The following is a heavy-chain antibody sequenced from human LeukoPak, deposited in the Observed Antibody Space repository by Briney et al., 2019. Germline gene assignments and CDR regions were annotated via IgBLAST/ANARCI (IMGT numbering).Heavy chain of an antibody. CDR3: ARDAPPAYDSSGYMDY. J-gene: IGHJ4*02. D-gene: IGHD3-22*01. CDR1: GFTFSNYW. CDR2: INTDGSST. Sequence: GGSLRLSCAASGFTFSNYWMHWVRQAPGKGLVWVSRINTDGSSTGYADSVKGRFTISRDNAKNTLYLQMNSLRAEDTAVYYCARDAPPAYDSSGYMDYWGQGTLVTVSS. V-gene: IGHV3-74*01.